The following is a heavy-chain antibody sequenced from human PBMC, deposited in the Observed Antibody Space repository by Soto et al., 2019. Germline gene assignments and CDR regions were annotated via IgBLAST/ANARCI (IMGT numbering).Heavy chain of an antibody. CDR1: GFSLSTSGVG. D-gene: IGHD2-15*01. CDR2: IYWDDDK. V-gene: IGHV2-5*02. CDR3: AHSGWGCSGGGCCDDAFDI. J-gene: IGHJ3*02. Sequence: QITLKESGPTLVKPTHTLTLTCTFSGFSLSTSGVGVGWIRQPPGKALEWLALIYWDDDKRYSPSLKCRDTISKGTSKNQVVLTMSNMDPVDTATYYCAHSGWGCSGGGCCDDAFDIWGKGTMVTVSS.